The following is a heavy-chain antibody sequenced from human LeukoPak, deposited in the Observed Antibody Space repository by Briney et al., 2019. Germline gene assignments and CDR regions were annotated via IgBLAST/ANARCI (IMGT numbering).Heavy chain of an antibody. V-gene: IGHV3-30-3*01. CDR3: ARDRNYYGSGSFDY. CDR1: GFTFSSYA. J-gene: IGHJ4*02. CDR2: ISYDGSNK. D-gene: IGHD3-10*01. Sequence: GGSLRLSCAASGFTFSSYAMHWVRQAPGKGLEWVAVISYDGSNKYYADSVKGRFTISRDNSKNTLYLQMNSLRAEDTAVYYCARDRNYYGSGSFDYWGQGTLVTVSS.